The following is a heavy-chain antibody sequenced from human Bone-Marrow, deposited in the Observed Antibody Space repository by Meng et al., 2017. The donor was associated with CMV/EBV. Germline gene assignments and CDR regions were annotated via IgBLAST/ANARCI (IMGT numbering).Heavy chain of an antibody. Sequence: ASVKVSCKASGGTFSSYAISWVRQATGQGLEWMGWMNPYSGDTDYAQKFHGRVTLTRDTSISTAFMELSSLESDDTAVYYCARGIIGSSYYGSSGYYHFHYWGQGTPVTVSS. CDR3: ARGIIGSSYYGSSGYYHFHY. V-gene: IGHV1-8*02. D-gene: IGHD3-22*01. CDR1: GGTFSSYA. CDR2: MNPYSGDT. J-gene: IGHJ4*02.